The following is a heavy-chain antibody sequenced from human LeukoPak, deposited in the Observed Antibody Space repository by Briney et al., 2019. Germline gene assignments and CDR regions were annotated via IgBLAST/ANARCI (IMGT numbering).Heavy chain of an antibody. V-gene: IGHV3-21*01. J-gene: IGHJ4*02. D-gene: IGHD1-26*01. CDR1: AFTFSSYS. CDR3: ARADVGAKGILDY. Sequence: PGGSLRLSRAASAFTFSSYSMNWVRQATGKGLEWVSSISSSSSYIYYADSVKGRFTISRDNAKNSLYLQMNSLRAEDTAVYYGARADVGAKGILDYSGQGTLVTVSS. CDR2: ISSSSSYI.